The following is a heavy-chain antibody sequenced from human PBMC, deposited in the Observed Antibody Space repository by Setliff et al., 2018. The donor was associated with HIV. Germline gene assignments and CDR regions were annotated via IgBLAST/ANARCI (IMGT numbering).Heavy chain of an antibody. CDR2: ITGSGDTI. J-gene: IGHJ4*02. Sequence: GGSLRLSCAASGFTFSSYSMNWVRQAPGKGLEWVSYITGSGDTIYYADSVKGRFTMSRDNAKDSVYLQMNTLRVEDTAVYYCAREATPRHSSGWVYFDYWGQGMMVTVSS. D-gene: IGHD6-19*01. V-gene: IGHV3-48*04. CDR1: GFTFSSYS. CDR3: AREATPRHSSGWVYFDY.